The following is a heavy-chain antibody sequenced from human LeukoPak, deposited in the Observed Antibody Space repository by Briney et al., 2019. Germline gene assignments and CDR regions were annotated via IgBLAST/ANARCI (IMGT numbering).Heavy chain of an antibody. V-gene: IGHV4-61*10. CDR2: TYRSGTT. J-gene: IGHJ4*02. Sequence: MSSETLSLTCTVSGGSISSGSYYWNWIRQPAGKGLEWIGRTYRSGTTNYNPSLKSRVTISVDTSKNQFSLKLSSVTAADTAVYYCAGMRGYGDYYFDYWGQGTLVTVSS. D-gene: IGHD4-17*01. CDR1: GGSISSGSYY. CDR3: AGMRGYGDYYFDY.